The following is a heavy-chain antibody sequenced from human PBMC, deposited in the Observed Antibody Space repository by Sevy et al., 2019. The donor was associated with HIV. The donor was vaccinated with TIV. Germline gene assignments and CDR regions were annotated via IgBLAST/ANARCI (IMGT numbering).Heavy chain of an antibody. V-gene: IGHV1-46*01. J-gene: IGHJ4*02. CDR3: ARVESCDGDCYYSDY. CDR2: INPSGGGT. Sequence: ASVKVSCKASGYTFTSYYIHWVRQAPGQGLECMGIINPSGGGTNYAQKFQGRVTFTRDTSTSTVYMELSSLRAEDTAVYYCARVESCDGDCYYSDYWGQGTQVTVSS. CDR1: GYTFTSYY. D-gene: IGHD2-21*02.